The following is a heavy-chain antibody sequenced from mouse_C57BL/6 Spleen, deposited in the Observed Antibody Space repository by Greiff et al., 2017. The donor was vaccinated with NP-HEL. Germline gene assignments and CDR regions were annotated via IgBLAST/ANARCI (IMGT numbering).Heavy chain of an antibody. Sequence: EVKLMESGGGLVQPGGSLKLSCAASGFTFSDYGMAWVRQAPRKGPEWVAFISNLAYSIYYADTVTGRFTISRENAKNTLYLEMSSLRSEDTAMYYCATYYSNYGYFDVWGTGTTVTVSS. D-gene: IGHD2-5*01. CDR2: ISNLAYSI. J-gene: IGHJ1*03. CDR3: ATYYSNYGYFDV. V-gene: IGHV5-15*01. CDR1: GFTFSDYG.